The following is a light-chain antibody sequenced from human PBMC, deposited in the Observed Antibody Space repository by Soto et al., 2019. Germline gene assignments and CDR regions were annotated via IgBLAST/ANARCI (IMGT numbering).Light chain of an antibody. J-gene: IGLJ3*02. CDR1: RSNIGRNF. CDR3: AAWDDTLDAQV. Sequence: QSVLTQSPSASGTPGQRVTISCSGSRSNIGRNFAYWYQHVPGTAPRLLIQRNNERPSGVPDRFSGSKSGTSVSLAISGLPSGDGATYYCAAWDDTLDAQVFGGGTQLTVL. V-gene: IGLV1-47*01. CDR2: RNN.